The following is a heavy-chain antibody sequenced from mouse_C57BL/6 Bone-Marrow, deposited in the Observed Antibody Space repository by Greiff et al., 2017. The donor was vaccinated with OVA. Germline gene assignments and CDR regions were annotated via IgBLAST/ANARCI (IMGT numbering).Heavy chain of an antibody. CDR3: AREGRVYYYGSRGAMDY. Sequence: EVHLVESEGGLVQPGSSMKLSCTASGFTFSDYYMAWVRQVPEKGLEWVANINYDGSSTYYLDSLKSRFIISRDNAKNILYLQMSSLKSEDTATYYCAREGRVYYYGSRGAMDYWGQGTSVTVSS. V-gene: IGHV5-16*01. J-gene: IGHJ4*01. CDR2: INYDGSST. CDR1: GFTFSDYY. D-gene: IGHD1-1*01.